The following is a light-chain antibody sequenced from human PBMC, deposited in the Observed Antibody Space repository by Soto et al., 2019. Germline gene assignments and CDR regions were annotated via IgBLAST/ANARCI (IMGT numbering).Light chain of an antibody. Sequence: EIVLTQSPATLSLSPGEGATLSCRASQSVSIYLAWFQQKPGQAPRLLIYDASNRATGIPARFSGSGSGTDFTLTISSLEPEDFAVYYCQQRDSWPYTFGQGTKLEIK. J-gene: IGKJ2*01. CDR2: DAS. CDR1: QSVSIY. CDR3: QQRDSWPYT. V-gene: IGKV3-11*01.